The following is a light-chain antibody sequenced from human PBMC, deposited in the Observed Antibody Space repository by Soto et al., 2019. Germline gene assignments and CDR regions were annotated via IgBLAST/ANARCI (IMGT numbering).Light chain of an antibody. Sequence: DIQMTQSPSAILASVGDRVTITRRTSQDITTNLAWFQQTKGKVPKSLIYAASSLQSGVPSRFRGSGSGTEFTLPISSLQPEDFATYYCLQHDSYPLTFGGGTKV. J-gene: IGKJ4*01. CDR3: LQHDSYPLT. CDR2: AAS. V-gene: IGKV1-17*03. CDR1: QDITTN.